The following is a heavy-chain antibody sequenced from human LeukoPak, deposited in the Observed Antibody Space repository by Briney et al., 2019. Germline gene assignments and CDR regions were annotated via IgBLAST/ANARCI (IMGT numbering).Heavy chain of an antibody. D-gene: IGHD2-2*01. CDR2: IYPVDPDT. Sequence: GKSLKISCQASGYSFSDYWIGWVRQMPGKGLEWMGMIYPVDPDTSYSPSFPGQVTISADKSINTAFLQWSSLEAPDTAMYYCAKSAGGYCSSSSCFGYYGMDVWGQGTTVTVSS. CDR3: AKSAGGYCSSSSCFGYYGMDV. CDR1: GYSFSDYW. V-gene: IGHV5-51*01. J-gene: IGHJ6*02.